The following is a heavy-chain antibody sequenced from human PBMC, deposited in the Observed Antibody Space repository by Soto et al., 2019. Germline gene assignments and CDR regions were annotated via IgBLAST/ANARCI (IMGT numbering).Heavy chain of an antibody. CDR2: ISYDGTNK. D-gene: IGHD4-17*01. CDR3: ATDLQSYGDYDYYCYGMDV. Sequence: QVQLVESGGGEVQPGRSLTISCAASGFTFSTYGMHWVRQTPGKGLEWVAVISYDGTNKFYSDSVKGRFTISRDNFKNTLTLQMNRLTADDTAVYSCATDLQSYGDYDYYCYGMDVWGLGTRVTVSS. J-gene: IGHJ6*02. V-gene: IGHV3-30*03. CDR1: GFTFSTYG.